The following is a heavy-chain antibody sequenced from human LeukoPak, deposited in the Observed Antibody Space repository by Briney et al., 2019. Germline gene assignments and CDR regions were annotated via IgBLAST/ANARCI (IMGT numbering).Heavy chain of an antibody. D-gene: IGHD2-15*01. V-gene: IGHV3-7*03. CDR2: IKKDGRGN. J-gene: IGHJ4*02. CDR3: TTDPWYSAGH. Sequence: GGSLRLSCTASGFIFSGSWMAWMGQAPGRGVVGVAGIKKDGRGNDYVDSMKGRFTISRGNAKNSLFLQMNTLRAEAPAIYYCTTDPWYSAGHWGPGTLVTVSS. CDR1: GFIFSGSW.